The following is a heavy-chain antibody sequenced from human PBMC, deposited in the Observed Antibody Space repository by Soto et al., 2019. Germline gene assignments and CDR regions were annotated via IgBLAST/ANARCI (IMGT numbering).Heavy chain of an antibody. V-gene: IGHV4-34*01. Sequence: QVQLQQWGAGLLKPSETLSLTCAVYGGFVTSGSYYWSWTRQPPGKGLEWIGEMSHSGGTHFNPSLKSRVTISVDTSKNQFTLKMSSVTAADTALYYCAREERGTATTVVDAFDIWGPGTMVTVSS. CDR2: MSHSGGT. CDR1: GGFVTSGSYY. D-gene: IGHD1-1*01. J-gene: IGHJ3*02. CDR3: AREERGTATTVVDAFDI.